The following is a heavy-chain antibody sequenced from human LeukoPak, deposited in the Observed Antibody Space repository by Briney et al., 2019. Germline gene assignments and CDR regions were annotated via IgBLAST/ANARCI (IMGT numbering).Heavy chain of an antibody. V-gene: IGHV3-48*03. Sequence: PGGSLRLSCAASGFTFSSYEMNWVRQAPGKGLEWVSYISSSGSTIYYADSVKGQFTISRDNSKNTPYLQMNSLRAEDTAVYYCAKSSYSGYVFEDAFDIWGQGTMVTVSS. CDR3: AKSSYSGYVFEDAFDI. CDR1: GFTFSSYE. D-gene: IGHD5-12*01. CDR2: ISSSGSTI. J-gene: IGHJ3*02.